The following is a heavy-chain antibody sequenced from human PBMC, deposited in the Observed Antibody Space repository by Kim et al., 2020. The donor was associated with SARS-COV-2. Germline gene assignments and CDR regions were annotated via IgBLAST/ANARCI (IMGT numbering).Heavy chain of an antibody. Sequence: GGSLRLSCAASGFTFSSYAMSWVRQAPGKGLEWVSAISGSGGSTYYADSVKGRFTISRDNSKNTLYLQMNSLRAEDTAVYYCATPGIAAAGRSVSGQDYFDYWGQGTLVTVSS. CDR3: ATPGIAAAGRSVSGQDYFDY. D-gene: IGHD6-13*01. CDR1: GFTFSSYA. CDR2: ISGSGGST. V-gene: IGHV3-23*01. J-gene: IGHJ4*02.